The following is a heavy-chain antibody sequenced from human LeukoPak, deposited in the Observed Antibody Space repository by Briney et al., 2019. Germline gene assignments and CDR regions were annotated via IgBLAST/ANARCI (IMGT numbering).Heavy chain of an antibody. CDR1: GYIFISYG. CDR2: ISAHNGNT. J-gene: IGHJ4*02. Sequence: ASVKVSCKASGYIFISYGISWVRQAPGQGLEWVGWISAHNGNTNYAQKLQGRVTMTTDTSTSTAYMELRSLRSDDTAMYYCARDGPSEYYDSSGYLHGDYWGQGTLVTVSS. D-gene: IGHD3-22*01. CDR3: ARDGPSEYYDSSGYLHGDY. V-gene: IGHV1-18*01.